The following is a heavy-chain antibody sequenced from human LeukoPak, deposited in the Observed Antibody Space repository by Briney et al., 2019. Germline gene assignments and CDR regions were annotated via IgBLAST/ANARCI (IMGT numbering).Heavy chain of an antibody. Sequence: PGGSLRLSCAASGFTFSSYAMSWVRQAPGKGLEWVANIKSDGTVKNYVDSVKGRFTISRDNAKNSLYLQMNSLRAEDTGVYYCAKDSYSKGDYWGQGVLVTVSS. CDR2: IKSDGTVK. CDR1: GFTFSSYA. V-gene: IGHV3-7*01. D-gene: IGHD5-18*01. J-gene: IGHJ4*02. CDR3: AKDSYSKGDY.